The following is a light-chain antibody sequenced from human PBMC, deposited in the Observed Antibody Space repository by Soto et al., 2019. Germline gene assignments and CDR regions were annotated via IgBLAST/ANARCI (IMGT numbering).Light chain of an antibody. Sequence: DFQMTQSPSSLCASVGDTVTLTCRASQGFTNYLAWYQQKPGKAPKLLIYAASTLQSGVPPRFSGSGSGTHFTLTISSLQPEDAATYYCQKYNTAPYTFGQGTRLEIK. CDR2: AAS. CDR1: QGFTNY. CDR3: QKYNTAPYT. J-gene: IGKJ5*01. V-gene: IGKV1-27*01.